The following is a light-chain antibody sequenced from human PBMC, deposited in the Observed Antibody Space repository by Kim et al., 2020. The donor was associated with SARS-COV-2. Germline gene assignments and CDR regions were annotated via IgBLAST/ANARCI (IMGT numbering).Light chain of an antibody. Sequence: VSPGESATLSCRASQSVGTTLVWYQQKAGQAPRLLIYAASAGATGVPARFSGSGSGTEFTLTISSPQPEDSAVYYCQQHNNWPYTLGQGTKLEI. CDR2: AAS. CDR1: QSVGTT. J-gene: IGKJ2*01. CDR3: QQHNNWPYT. V-gene: IGKV3-15*01.